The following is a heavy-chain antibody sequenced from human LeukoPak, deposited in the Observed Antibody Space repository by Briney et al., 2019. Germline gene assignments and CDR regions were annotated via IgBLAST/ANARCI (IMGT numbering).Heavy chain of an antibody. V-gene: IGHV4-4*07. CDR1: GCSLSSYY. CDR3: ARDPGDYNHDWYFDL. D-gene: IGHD4-17*01. J-gene: IGHJ2*01. CDR2: IQTSGNA. Sequence: SETLSLTCTVSGCSLSSYYWIWIRQPAGKGLEWIGRIQTSGNADYNPSLKSRVTMSVDTSKNQFSLRMRSVTAADTAVYYCARDPGDYNHDWYFDLWGRGTLVTVSS.